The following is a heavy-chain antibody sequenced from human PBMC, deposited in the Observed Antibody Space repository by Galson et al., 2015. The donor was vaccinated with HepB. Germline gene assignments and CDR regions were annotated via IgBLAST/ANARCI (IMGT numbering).Heavy chain of an antibody. CDR1: GGTFSSYA. CDR2: IIPILGIA. Sequence: SVKVSCKASGGTFSSYAISWVRQAPGQGLEWMGRIIPILGIANYAQKFQGRVTITADKSTSTAYMELSSLRSEDTAVYYCAIRGSGWEYYFDYWGQGTLVTVSS. CDR3: AIRGSGWEYYFDY. D-gene: IGHD1-26*01. V-gene: IGHV1-69*04. J-gene: IGHJ4*02.